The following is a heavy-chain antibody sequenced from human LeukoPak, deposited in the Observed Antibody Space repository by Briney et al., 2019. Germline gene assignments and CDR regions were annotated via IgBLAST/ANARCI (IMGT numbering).Heavy chain of an antibody. CDR2: INHSGST. V-gene: IGHV4-34*01. Sequence: PSETLSLTCAIYGGSFSGYYWSWIRQPPGKGLEWIGEINHSGSTNYNPSLKSRVTTSVDTSKNQFSLKLSSVTAADTAVYYCARGPRGDFWSGYYRDYYGMDVWGQGTTVTVSS. D-gene: IGHD3-3*01. CDR1: GGSFSGYY. J-gene: IGHJ6*02. CDR3: ARGPRGDFWSGYYRDYYGMDV.